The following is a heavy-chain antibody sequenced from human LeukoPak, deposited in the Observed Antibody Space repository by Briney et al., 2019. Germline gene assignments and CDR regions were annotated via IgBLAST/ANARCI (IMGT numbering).Heavy chain of an antibody. CDR3: ARLRVGATTRSKGFDY. D-gene: IGHD1-26*01. CDR2: ISSSSSYI. V-gene: IGHV3-21*01. CDR1: GFTFSSYS. J-gene: IGHJ4*02. Sequence: PGGSLRLSCAASGFTFSSYSMNWVRQAPGKGLEWVSSISSSSSYIYYADSVKGRFTISRDNAKNSLYLQMNSLRAEDTAVYYCARLRVGATTRSKGFDYWGQGTLVTVSS.